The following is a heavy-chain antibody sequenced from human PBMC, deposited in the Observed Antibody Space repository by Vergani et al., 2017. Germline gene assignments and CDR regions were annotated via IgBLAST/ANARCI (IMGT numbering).Heavy chain of an antibody. CDR3: ARDMSSIAARPFRAGNYAFDI. CDR1: GFTFSSYS. D-gene: IGHD6-6*01. CDR2: ISSSSSYI. Sequence: EVQLVESGGGLVKPGGSLRLSCAASGFTFSSYSMNWVRQAPGKGLEWVSSISSSSSYIYYADSVKGRFTISRDNAKNSLYLQMNSLRAGDTAVYYCARDMSSIAARPFRAGNYAFDIWGQGTMVTVSS. J-gene: IGHJ3*02. V-gene: IGHV3-21*01.